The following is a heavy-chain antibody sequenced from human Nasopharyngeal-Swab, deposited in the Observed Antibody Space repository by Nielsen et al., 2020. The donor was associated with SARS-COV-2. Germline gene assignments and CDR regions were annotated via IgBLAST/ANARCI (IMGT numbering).Heavy chain of an antibody. V-gene: IGHV1-3*01. J-gene: IGHJ5*02. Sequence: WVRQAPGQRLEWMGWINAGNGNTRYSQKFQGRVTITRDTSASTVYMELRSLRSDDTAVYYCARGFGELSPPWGQGTLVTVSS. D-gene: IGHD3-10*01. CDR2: INAGNGNT. CDR3: ARGFGELSPP.